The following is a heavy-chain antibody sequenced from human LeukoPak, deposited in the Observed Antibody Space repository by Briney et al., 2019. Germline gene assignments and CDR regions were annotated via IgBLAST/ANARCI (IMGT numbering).Heavy chain of an antibody. Sequence: SETLSLTCAVYGGSFSGYYWSWIRQPPGKGLEWIGEINHSGSTNYNPSLKSRVTISVDTSKNQFSLKLSSVTAADTAVYYCARGPYGGDYYYYMDVWGKGTTVTISS. CDR3: ARGPYGGDYYYYMDV. CDR2: INHSGST. J-gene: IGHJ6*03. D-gene: IGHD4-23*01. V-gene: IGHV4-34*01. CDR1: GGSFSGYY.